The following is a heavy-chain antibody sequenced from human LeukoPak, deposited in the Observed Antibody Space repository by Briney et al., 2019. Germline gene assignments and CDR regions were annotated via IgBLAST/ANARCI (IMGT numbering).Heavy chain of an antibody. J-gene: IGHJ4*02. Sequence: GGSLRLSCAASGFVFHNYAMTWVRQAPGKGLEWVSFITGTGNNAYYADSVRGRFTISRDNSKNTLFLQMDSLGADDTAIYYCAKDGYYWIPLEDWGRGTLVTVSS. V-gene: IGHV3-23*01. CDR3: AKDGYYWIPLED. CDR2: ITGTGNNA. D-gene: IGHD2-2*03. CDR1: GFVFHNYA.